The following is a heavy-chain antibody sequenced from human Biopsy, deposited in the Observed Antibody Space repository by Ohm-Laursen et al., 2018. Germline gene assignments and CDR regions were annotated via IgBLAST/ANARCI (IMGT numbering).Heavy chain of an antibody. CDR3: ARVGAGAPSIDYFDY. V-gene: IGHV4-59*07. CDR1: GGSIGSFF. CDR2: IYYSGST. D-gene: IGHD1-26*01. J-gene: IGHJ4*02. Sequence: SDTLSLTCTVSGGSIGSFFWIWIRQPPGKGLEWIGYIYYSGSTNYNPSLRSRVTISVDRSKNQFSLELSSVTAADTAIYYCARVGAGAPSIDYFDYWGQGALVTVSS.